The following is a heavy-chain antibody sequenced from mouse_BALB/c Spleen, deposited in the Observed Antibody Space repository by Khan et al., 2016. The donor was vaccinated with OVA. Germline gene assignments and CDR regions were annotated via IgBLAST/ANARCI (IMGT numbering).Heavy chain of an antibody. CDR3: AKVVWSYYDSLDY. D-gene: IGHD1-1*02. J-gene: IGHJ4*01. Sequence: VELVESGPGLVAPSQNLSITCTVSGFSFSDYGVSWIRQPPGKGLEWLGVIWGGGNTYYNSTLKSRLSISKDNSTSHVFFQMSSLQSDDTATYYCAKVVWSYYDSLDYWGQGTSVTVSS. CDR2: IWGGGNT. CDR1: GFSFSDYG. V-gene: IGHV2-6-5*01.